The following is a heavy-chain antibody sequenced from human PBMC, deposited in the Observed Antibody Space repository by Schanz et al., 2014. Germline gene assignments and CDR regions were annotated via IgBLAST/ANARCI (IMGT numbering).Heavy chain of an antibody. D-gene: IGHD6-13*01. Sequence: QVQLQESGPGLVKPSQTLSLTCAVSGGSISSGGYTWSWIRQPPGKGLEWIGYIYYSGSTYYNPSLKSRVTISVAPSKNQFARMLGSVTAADTAVYYCARAAGPVDYWGQGTLVTVSS. CDR1: GGSISSGGYT. V-gene: IGHV4-30-4*07. CDR3: ARAAGPVDY. J-gene: IGHJ4*02. CDR2: IYYSGST.